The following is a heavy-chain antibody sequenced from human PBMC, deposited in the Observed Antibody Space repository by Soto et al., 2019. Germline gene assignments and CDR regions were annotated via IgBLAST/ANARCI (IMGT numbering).Heavy chain of an antibody. V-gene: IGHV1-18*01. CDR3: ARKGCFGDCYLFDS. CDR1: GYSFDKFG. Sequence: QVQLVQSGAELKEPGASVKVSCRASGYSFDKFGISWVRQAPGQGFEWMGWINTNTGHTYYLQKRQDRVTMTRDKSTNTAYMELRSLRSDDTAMYYCARKGCFGDCYLFDSWGQGSLVTVSS. D-gene: IGHD2-21*01. J-gene: IGHJ4*02. CDR2: INTNTGHT.